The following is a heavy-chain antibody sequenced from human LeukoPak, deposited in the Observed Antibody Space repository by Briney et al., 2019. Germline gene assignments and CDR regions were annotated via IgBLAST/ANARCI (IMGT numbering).Heavy chain of an antibody. CDR3: ARDSMATMGYFDY. D-gene: IGHD5-24*01. CDR1: GFTFSSYA. J-gene: IGHJ4*02. V-gene: IGHV3-30-3*01. Sequence: GRSLRLSCAASGFTFSSYAMHWVRQAPGKGLEWVAVISYDGSNKYYADSVKGRFTISRDNSKNTLYLQMSSLRAEDTAVYYCARDSMATMGYFDYWGQGTLVTVSP. CDR2: ISYDGSNK.